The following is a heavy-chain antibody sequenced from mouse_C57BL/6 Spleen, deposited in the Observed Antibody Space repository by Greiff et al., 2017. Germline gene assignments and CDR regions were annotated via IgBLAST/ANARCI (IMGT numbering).Heavy chain of an antibody. CDR3: ALGRAYFDY. CDR2: IDPSDSYT. D-gene: IGHD4-1*01. V-gene: IGHV1-69*01. J-gene: IGHJ2*01. Sequence: VQLQQPGAELVMPGASVKLSCKASGYTFTSYWMHWVKQRPGQGLEWIGEIDPSDSYTNYNQKFKGKSTWTVDKSSSTAYMQLSSLTSEDSAVYYCALGRAYFDYWGQGTTLTVSS. CDR1: GYTFTSYW.